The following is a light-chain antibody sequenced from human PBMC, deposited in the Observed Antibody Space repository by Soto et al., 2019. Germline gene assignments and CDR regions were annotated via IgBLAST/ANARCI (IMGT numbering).Light chain of an antibody. Sequence: DIQMTQSPSSLSASEGDRVTITCRASQSISTYLNWYQQKPGKAPKLLIYAASSLQSGVPSRFSGSGSGTECTLTISSLQPEDFAIYYCQQSCSAPLTFGPGKKVDIK. CDR1: QSISTY. CDR2: AAS. J-gene: IGKJ3*01. V-gene: IGKV1-39*01. CDR3: QQSCSAPLT.